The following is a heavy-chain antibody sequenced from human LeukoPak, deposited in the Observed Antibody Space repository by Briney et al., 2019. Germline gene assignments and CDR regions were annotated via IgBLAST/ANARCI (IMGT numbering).Heavy chain of an antibody. J-gene: IGHJ4*02. V-gene: IGHV4-61*02. CDR1: GGSISSSTYY. D-gene: IGHD5-24*01. CDR2: VAARGDG. CDR3: AGGDDHFDY. Sequence: SETLSLTSTVSGGSISSSTYYWSWIRQSAGKRLEWVGRVAARGDGDYNPSLMRRVTISVDTSKNQPSLRLTSVIAADTTQYYCAGGDDHFDYWGQGTLVTVSS.